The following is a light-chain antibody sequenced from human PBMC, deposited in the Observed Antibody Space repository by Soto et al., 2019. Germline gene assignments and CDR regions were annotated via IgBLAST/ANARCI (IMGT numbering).Light chain of an antibody. CDR3: QQYDKWPPLT. CDR2: AAS. V-gene: IGKV3-15*01. Sequence: EIVMTQSPATLSVSPGERATLSCRASQYISNDLAWYQQKPGQAPRPLIYAASTRATGIPARFSGSGSGTEFTLTISNLQSEDFAVYYCQQYDKWPPLTFGGGTNVDIK. CDR1: QYISND. J-gene: IGKJ4*01.